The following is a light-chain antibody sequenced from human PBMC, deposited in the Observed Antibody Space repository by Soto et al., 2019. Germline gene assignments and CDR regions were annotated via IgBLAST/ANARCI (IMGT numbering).Light chain of an antibody. CDR2: DAS. CDR1: QSVSSY. CDR3: QQRSNWLWP. V-gene: IGKV3-11*01. Sequence: EIVLTQSPATLSLSPGERATLSCSASQSVSSYLAWYQQKPGQAPRLLIYDASNRATGIPARFSGSGSGTDFTLTISSLEPEDFAVYSCQQRSNWLWPFGQGTNVEIK. J-gene: IGKJ1*01.